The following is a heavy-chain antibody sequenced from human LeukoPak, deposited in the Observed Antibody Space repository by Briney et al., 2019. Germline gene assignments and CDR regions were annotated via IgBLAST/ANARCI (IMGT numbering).Heavy chain of an antibody. J-gene: IGHJ3*02. CDR2: ISSSSSYI. Sequence: PGGSLRLSCAASGFTFSSYSMNWVRQAPGKGLEWVSSISSSSSYIYYADSVKGRFTISRDNAKNSLYLQMNSLRAEDTAVYYCARARGRGYNDAFDIWGQGTMVTVSS. D-gene: IGHD5-18*01. CDR1: GFTFSSYS. CDR3: ARARGRGYNDAFDI. V-gene: IGHV3-21*01.